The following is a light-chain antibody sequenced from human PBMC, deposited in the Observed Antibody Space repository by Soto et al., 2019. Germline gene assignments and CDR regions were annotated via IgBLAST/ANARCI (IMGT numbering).Light chain of an antibody. J-gene: IGKJ5*01. V-gene: IGKV3-11*01. CDR2: DAS. Sequence: EIVLTQSRATLSLSPGERATLSCRASQSVSTYLAWYQQKPGQAPRLLIYDASNRATGIPARFSGSGSGTEFTLTISSLEPEDFAVYYCQQRSNWPPITFGQGTRLEIK. CDR1: QSVSTY. CDR3: QQRSNWPPIT.